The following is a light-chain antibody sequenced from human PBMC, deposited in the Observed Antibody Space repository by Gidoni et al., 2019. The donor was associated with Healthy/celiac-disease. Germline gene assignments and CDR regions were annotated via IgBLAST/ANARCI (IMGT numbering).Light chain of an antibody. CDR3: QQYNNWPPNT. Sequence: EIVMNKSPATLSVSPGERATLSCRASQSVNSNLAWYQQKPGQAPRLLIYGASTRATGIPARFSCSGSGTDFTLTIISLQSEDFAFYYFQQYNNWPPNTFGQGTKVEIK. CDR2: GAS. V-gene: IGKV3-15*01. CDR1: QSVNSN. J-gene: IGKJ1*01.